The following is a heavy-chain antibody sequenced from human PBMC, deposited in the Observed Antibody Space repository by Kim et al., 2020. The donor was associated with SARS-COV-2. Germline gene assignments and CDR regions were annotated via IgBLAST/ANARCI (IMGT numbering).Heavy chain of an antibody. CDR2: INTNTGNP. D-gene: IGHD3-10*01. V-gene: IGHV7-4-1*02. J-gene: IGHJ3*02. CDR1: GYTFTSYA. Sequence: ASVKVSCKASGYTFTSYAINWVRQAPGQGLEWMGWINTNTGNPTYAQGFTGRFVFSLDTSVSTAYLQISSLKAEDPAVYYCARGGPYYYGSGSYYPYALDIWGQGTMVTVSS. CDR3: ARGGPYYYGSGSYYPYALDI.